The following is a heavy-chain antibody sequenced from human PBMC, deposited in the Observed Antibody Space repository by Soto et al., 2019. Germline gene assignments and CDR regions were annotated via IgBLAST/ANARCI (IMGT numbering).Heavy chain of an antibody. CDR2: ISSSSSTI. D-gene: IGHD3-3*01. J-gene: IGHJ6*03. Sequence: GGSLRLSCAASGFTFSSYSMNWVRQAPGKGLEWVSYISSSSSTIYYADSVKGRFTISRDNAKNSLYLQMNSLRAEDTAVYYCARAVTIFGVVIRAWYYMDVWGKGTTVTVSS. CDR1: GFTFSSYS. V-gene: IGHV3-48*01. CDR3: ARAVTIFGVVIRAWYYMDV.